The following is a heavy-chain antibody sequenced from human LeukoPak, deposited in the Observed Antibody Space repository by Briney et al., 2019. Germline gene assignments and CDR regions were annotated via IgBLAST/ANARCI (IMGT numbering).Heavy chain of an antibody. CDR1: GFTFSSYA. J-gene: IGHJ4*02. V-gene: IGHV3-30-3*01. CDR2: ISYDGSNK. Sequence: GGSLRLSCAASGFTFSSYAMHWVRQAPGKGLEWVAVISYDGSNKYYADPVKGRFTISRDNSKNTLYLQMNSLRAEDTAVYYCARARGYSYFDYWGQGTLVTVSS. D-gene: IGHD5-18*01. CDR3: ARARGYSYFDY.